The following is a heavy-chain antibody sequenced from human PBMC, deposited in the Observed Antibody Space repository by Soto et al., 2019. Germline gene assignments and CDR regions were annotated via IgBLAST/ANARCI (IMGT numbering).Heavy chain of an antibody. CDR1: GFPFRNYW. Sequence: EVQLVESGGGLVQPGGSLRLSCEASGFPFRNYWMSWVRQAPGKGLEWVANIKQDGSEKYYVDSVKGRFTISRDNAKKSLYLQMNSLRVEDTAVHYCARDVGSYYYDSSGWAFDYWGQGTLVTVSS. J-gene: IGHJ4*02. D-gene: IGHD3-22*01. CDR2: IKQDGSEK. CDR3: ARDVGSYYYDSSGWAFDY. V-gene: IGHV3-7*03.